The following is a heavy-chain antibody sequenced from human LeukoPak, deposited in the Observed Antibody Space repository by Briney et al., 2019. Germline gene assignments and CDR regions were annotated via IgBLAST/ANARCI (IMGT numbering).Heavy chain of an antibody. J-gene: IGHJ6*02. V-gene: IGHV1-69*01. CDR2: IIPIFGTA. Sequence: SVKVSCKASGGTFSSYAISWVRQAPGQGLEWMGGIIPIFGTANYAQKFQGRVTITADESTSTAYMELSSLRSEDTAVYYCARVNRIRYSSSWYRPGAPVPYYYYGMDVWGQGTTVTVSS. CDR1: GGTFSSYA. CDR3: ARVNRIRYSSSWYRPGAPVPYYYYGMDV. D-gene: IGHD6-13*01.